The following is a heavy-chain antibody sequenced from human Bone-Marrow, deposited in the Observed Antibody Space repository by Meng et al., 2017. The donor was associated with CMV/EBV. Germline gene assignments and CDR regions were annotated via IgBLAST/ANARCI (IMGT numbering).Heavy chain of an antibody. J-gene: IGHJ4*02. D-gene: IGHD3-22*01. CDR2: IKSKTDGGTI. V-gene: IGHV3-15*01. CDR1: GFTFTNAW. Sequence: GESLKISCAASGFTFTNAWMSWVRQAPGKGLEWVGRIKSKTDGGTIDYAAPVKARFTISRDDSKNTLYVQMNSLKTEDTAVYYCTTDTSGYVYWGQGTLATVSS. CDR3: TTDTSGYVY.